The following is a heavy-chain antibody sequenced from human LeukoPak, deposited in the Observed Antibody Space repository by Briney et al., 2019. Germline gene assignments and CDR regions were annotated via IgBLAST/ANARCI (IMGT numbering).Heavy chain of an antibody. CDR3: ARVRRLVTAMTPYFDH. V-gene: IGHV4-59*01. D-gene: IGHD4-23*01. Sequence: SETLSLTCTVSGGSISSYYWSWTRQTPGKGLEWIGYIYYSGSTNYNPSLKSRVTISVDTSKNQFSLRLSSVTAADTAVYYCARVRRLVTAMTPYFDHWGQGTQVTVSS. CDR2: IYYSGST. CDR1: GGSISSYY. J-gene: IGHJ4*02.